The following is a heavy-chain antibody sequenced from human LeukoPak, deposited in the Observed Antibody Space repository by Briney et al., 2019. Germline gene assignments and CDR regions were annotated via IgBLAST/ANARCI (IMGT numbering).Heavy chain of an antibody. J-gene: IGHJ4*02. CDR2: ISSSSSYI. CDR3: AALSGSYQRSFDY. Sequence: PGGSLRLSCAASGFTFSSYSMNWVRQAPGKGLEWVSSISSSSSYIYYADSVKGRFTISRDNAKNSLYLQMNSLRAEDTALYYCAALSGSYQRSFDYWGQGILVTVSS. D-gene: IGHD3-10*01. CDR1: GFTFSSYS. V-gene: IGHV3-21*04.